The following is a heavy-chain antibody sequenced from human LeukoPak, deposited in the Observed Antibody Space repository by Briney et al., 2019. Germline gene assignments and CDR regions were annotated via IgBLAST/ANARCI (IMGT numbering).Heavy chain of an antibody. CDR2: IYYSGST. CDR3: ARRWIAVAGHFDY. D-gene: IGHD6-19*01. Sequence: SETLSLTSTVSGGSISSSSYYWGWIRQPPGKGLEWIGSIYYSGSTYYNPSLKSRVTISVDTSKNQFSLKLSSVTAADTAVYYCARRWIAVAGHFDYWGQGTLVTVSS. V-gene: IGHV4-39*01. CDR1: GGSISSSSYY. J-gene: IGHJ4*02.